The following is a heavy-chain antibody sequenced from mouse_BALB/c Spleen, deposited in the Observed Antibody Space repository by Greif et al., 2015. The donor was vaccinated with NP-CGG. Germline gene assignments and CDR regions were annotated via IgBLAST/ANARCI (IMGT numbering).Heavy chain of an antibody. CDR1: GYTFTDYV. D-gene: IGHD2-12*01. Sequence: QVQLQQSGPELVKPGASVKMSCKASGYTFTDYVISWVKQRTGQGLEWIGEIYPGSGSTYYNEKFKGKATLSADKSSNTAYTQLSSLTSEDSAVYFCAREGARRDFAYWGQGTLVTVSA. J-gene: IGHJ3*01. V-gene: IGHV1-81*01. CDR3: AREGARRDFAY. CDR2: IYPGSGST.